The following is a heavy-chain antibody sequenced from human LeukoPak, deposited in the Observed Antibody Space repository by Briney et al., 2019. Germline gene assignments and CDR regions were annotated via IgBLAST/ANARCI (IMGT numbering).Heavy chain of an antibody. CDR2: IYYSGST. V-gene: IGHV4-61*08. CDR1: GGSISSGDYY. D-gene: IGHD6-13*01. J-gene: IGHJ4*02. Sequence: PSETLSLTCTVSGGSISSGDYYWSWIRQPPGKGLEWIGYIYYSGSTNYNPSLKSRVTISVDTSKNQFSLKLSSVTAADTAVYYCARATRAGGIADYWGQGTLVTVSS. CDR3: ARATRAGGIADY.